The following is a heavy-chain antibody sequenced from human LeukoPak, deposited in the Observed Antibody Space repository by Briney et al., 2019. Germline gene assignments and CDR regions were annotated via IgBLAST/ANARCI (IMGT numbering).Heavy chain of an antibody. V-gene: IGHV4-34*01. J-gene: IGHJ4*02. Sequence: SETLSLTCAVYGGSFSGHYWSWIRQPPGKGLEWIGEINHSGSTNYNPSLKSRVTISVDTSKNQFSLKLSSVTAADTAVYYCAALVVTATRDYWGQGTLVTVSS. CDR1: GGSFSGHY. CDR2: INHSGST. D-gene: IGHD2-21*02. CDR3: AALVVTATRDY.